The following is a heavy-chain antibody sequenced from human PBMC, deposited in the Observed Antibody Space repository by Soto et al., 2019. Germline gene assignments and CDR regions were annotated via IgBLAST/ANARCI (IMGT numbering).Heavy chain of an antibody. J-gene: IGHJ6*02. Sequence: PGESLKISCTGSGYSFTSYCICWVLEMPWKGLEWMGRIDPSDAYTNYSPSFQGHDTSSADKSISTAYLQWSSLKASDTAMYYCARQPYSSSRFGYDYYYYGMDVWGQGTTVTVSS. V-gene: IGHV5-10-1*01. D-gene: IGHD6-6*01. CDR1: GYSFTSYC. CDR2: IDPSDAYT. CDR3: ARQPYSSSRFGYDYYYYGMDV.